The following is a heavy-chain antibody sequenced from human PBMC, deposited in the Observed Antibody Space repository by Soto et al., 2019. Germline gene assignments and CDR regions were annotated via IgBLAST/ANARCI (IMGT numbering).Heavy chain of an antibody. J-gene: IGHJ6*02. CDR2: INPNSGGT. CDR1: GYTFTGYY. D-gene: IGHD3-3*01. V-gene: IGHV1-2*04. Sequence: GASVKVSCKASGYTFTGYYMHWVRQAPGQGLEWMGWINPNSGGTNYAQKFQGWVTMTRDTSMSTAYMELRRLRSDDTAVYYCARDKAGITIFGVVHSPSYGMDVWGQGTTVTVSS. CDR3: ARDKAGITIFGVVHSPSYGMDV.